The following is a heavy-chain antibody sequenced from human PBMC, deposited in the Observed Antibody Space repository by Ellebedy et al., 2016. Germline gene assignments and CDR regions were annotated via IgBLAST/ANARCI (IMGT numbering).Heavy chain of an antibody. CDR1: GFTFSSYS. V-gene: IGHV3-21*01. CDR3: VWNDVGAGWFDP. CDR2: ISSSSSYI. Sequence: GGSLRLSXAASGFTFSSYSMNWVRQAPGKGLEWVSSISSSSSYIYYADSVKGRFTISRDNAKNSLYLQMNSLRAEDTAVYYCVWNDVGAGWFDPWGQGTLVTVSS. J-gene: IGHJ5*02. D-gene: IGHD1-1*01.